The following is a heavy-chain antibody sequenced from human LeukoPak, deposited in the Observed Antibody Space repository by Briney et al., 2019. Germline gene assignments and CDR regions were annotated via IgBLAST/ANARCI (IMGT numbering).Heavy chain of an antibody. J-gene: IGHJ6*02. CDR1: GFTFNRYW. V-gene: IGHV3-74*03. CDR3: ARGRVVLIRSPHGDGMGV. CDR2: ISPDGNSA. Sequence: GGSLRLSCAASGFTFNRYWMHWVRHAPGKGLVWVSRISPDGNSATYADSVKGRFTISRDNAKNTLYLQMNSLRAEDSAVYYCARGRVVLIRSPHGDGMGVWGQGTTVTVSS. D-gene: IGHD2-8*01.